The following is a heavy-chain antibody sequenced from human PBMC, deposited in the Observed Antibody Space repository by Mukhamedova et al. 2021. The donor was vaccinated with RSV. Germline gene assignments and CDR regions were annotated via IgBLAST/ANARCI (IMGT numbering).Heavy chain of an antibody. V-gene: IGHV3-23*01. Sequence: GLEWVSGISYSGDNTSYADSVKGRFTISRDNSKNTLYVQMNSLRAEDTAVYYCAKDLKDYYGSGRYYHYYYGMDVWGQGTTVTVTS. J-gene: IGHJ6*02. CDR3: AKDLKDYYGSGRYYHYYYGMDV. D-gene: IGHD3-10*01. CDR2: ISYSGDNT.